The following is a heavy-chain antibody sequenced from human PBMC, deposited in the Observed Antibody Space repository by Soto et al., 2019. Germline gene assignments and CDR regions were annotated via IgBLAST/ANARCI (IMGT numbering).Heavy chain of an antibody. Sequence: SETLSLTCTIYSGSISGYYWSWIRQPPGKGLEWMGEISQSGNTNYSPSLKSRVSISIDTSKKQFSLNLASVSAADTAVYYCARAPKVSGSSQTRPDFWGQGTLVTVSS. CDR3: ARAPKVSGSSQTRPDF. J-gene: IGHJ4*02. CDR2: ISQSGNT. V-gene: IGHV4-34*01. CDR1: SGSISGYY. D-gene: IGHD6-6*01.